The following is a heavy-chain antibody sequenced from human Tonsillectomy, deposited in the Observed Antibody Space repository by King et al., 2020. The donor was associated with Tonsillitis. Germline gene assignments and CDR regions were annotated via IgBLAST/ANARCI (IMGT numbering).Heavy chain of an antibody. Sequence: QLQESGPGLVKPSETLSLTCTVSGGSISSSSYYWGWIRQPPGKGLEWIGSIYYSGSTYYNPSLKSRVTMSVDTSKNQFSLKLSSVTAADTAVYYCARSRVYGGGGSCYSYWFDPGGRGTLVTVSS. J-gene: IGHJ5*02. CDR1: GGSISSSSYY. D-gene: IGHD2-15*01. CDR3: ARSRVYGGGGSCYSYWFDP. CDR2: IYYSGST. V-gene: IGHV4-39*01.